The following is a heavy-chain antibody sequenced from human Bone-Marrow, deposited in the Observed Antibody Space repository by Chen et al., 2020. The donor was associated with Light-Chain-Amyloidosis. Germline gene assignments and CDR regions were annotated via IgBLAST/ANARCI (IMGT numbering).Heavy chain of an antibody. V-gene: IGHV3-15*01. Sequence: EVNLVESGGGLVKPGGSLSLSCAASGFTFSGAWMSWVRQAPGKGLEWLGRIKSDADGGATDYAAPVQGRFSISRDDSKKTLYLQMSSLKIEDTAMYYCTTDGRTDYWGQGTLVTVSS. CDR3: TTDGRTDY. CDR1: GFTFSGAW. CDR2: IKSDADGGAT. J-gene: IGHJ4*02.